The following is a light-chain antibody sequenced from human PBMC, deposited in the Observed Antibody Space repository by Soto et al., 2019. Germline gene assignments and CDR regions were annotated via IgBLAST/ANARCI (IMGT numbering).Light chain of an antibody. CDR3: QTWDTGARVV. J-gene: IGLJ2*01. CDR1: SGHSSYA. V-gene: IGLV4-69*01. Sequence: QPVLTQSPSSSASLGASVKLTCTLSSGHSSYAIAWHQQQPEKGPRYLMKLSSDGSHSKGDGIPDRFSGSSSGAEHYLTLSSLQSEDEADYYCQTWDTGARVVFGGGTKLTVL. CDR2: LSSDGSH.